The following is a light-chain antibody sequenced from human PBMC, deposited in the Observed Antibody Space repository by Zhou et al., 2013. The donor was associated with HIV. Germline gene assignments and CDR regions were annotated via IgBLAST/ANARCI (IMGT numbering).Light chain of an antibody. CDR2: DAS. V-gene: IGKV1-13*02. Sequence: AIQLTQSPSSLSASVGDRVTITCRTSQGISGAFAWYQQKPGKAPKLLIYDASSLKSGVPSRFSGSGSGTVFTLTISSLRLEDFATYYCLQHNSLPQTFGQGTKVEIK. J-gene: IGKJ1*01. CDR1: QGISGA. CDR3: LQHNSLPQT.